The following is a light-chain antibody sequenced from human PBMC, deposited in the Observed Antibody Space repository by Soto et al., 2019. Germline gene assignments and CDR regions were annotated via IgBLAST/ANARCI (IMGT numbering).Light chain of an antibody. J-gene: IGLJ2*01. V-gene: IGLV1-44*01. CDR1: TSNIGSNT. Sequence: QSVLTQPPSASGTLGQRVTISCSGGTSNIGSNTVNWYQQVPGTAPKVLIYSNNQRPSGVPDRFSGSKSGTSASLAISGLRTEDEAEYYCATWDDSLNGVVFGGGTQLTVL. CDR3: ATWDDSLNGVV. CDR2: SNN.